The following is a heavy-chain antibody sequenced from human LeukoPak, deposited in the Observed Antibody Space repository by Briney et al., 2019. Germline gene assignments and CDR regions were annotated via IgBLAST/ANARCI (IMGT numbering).Heavy chain of an antibody. V-gene: IGHV4-34*01. D-gene: IGHD3-3*01. CDR2: INHSGST. CDR1: GGSFSGYY. Sequence: SETLSLTCAVYGGSFSGYYSSWNSHPPGKGLEWDGEINHSGSTNYNPSLKSRVTISVDTSKTQFALKLSSVTAADTAVYYCARGHRGLTIFGVENWFDPWGQGTLVTVSS. J-gene: IGHJ5*02. CDR3: ARGHRGLTIFGVENWFDP.